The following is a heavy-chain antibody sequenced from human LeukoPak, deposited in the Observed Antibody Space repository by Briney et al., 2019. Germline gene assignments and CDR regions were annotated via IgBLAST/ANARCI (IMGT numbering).Heavy chain of an antibody. CDR2: IRSDGSNK. CDR1: GFTVSSNY. V-gene: IGHV3-30*02. D-gene: IGHD3/OR15-3a*01. Sequence: GGSLRLSCAASGFTVSSNYMSWVRQAPGKGLKWVAFIRSDGSNKYYADSVKGRFTISRDNAKNSLYLQMNSLRAEDTAVYYCARVGPGPGYYMDVWGKGTTVTISS. CDR3: ARVGPGPGYYMDV. J-gene: IGHJ6*03.